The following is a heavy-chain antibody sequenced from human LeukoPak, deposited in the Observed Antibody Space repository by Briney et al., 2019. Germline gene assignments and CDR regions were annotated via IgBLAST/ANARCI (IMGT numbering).Heavy chain of an antibody. CDR1: GFTLSTFS. J-gene: IGHJ6*03. CDR2: INYKGGTT. CDR3: ATDGVTFGGVIANTYYYYYMDV. D-gene: IGHD3-16*02. V-gene: IGHV3-64*02. Sequence: GGSLRLSCAASGFTLSTFSMHWVRQSPGRGLEYVSAINYKGGTTYYADSVKGRFTISRDNSKNTLYLQMASLRGEDMAVYYCATDGVTFGGVIANTYYYYYMDVWGKGTTVTVSS.